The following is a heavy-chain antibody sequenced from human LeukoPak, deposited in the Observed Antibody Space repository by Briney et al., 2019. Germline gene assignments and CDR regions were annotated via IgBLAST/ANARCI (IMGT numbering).Heavy chain of an antibody. V-gene: IGHV3-30-3*01. J-gene: IGHJ3*02. CDR2: ISFDGSEA. Sequence: PGGSLRLSCTASGFTFRNYAMHWVRQTPGKGLEWVAVISFDGSEAFYADSVRGRFTISRDNSKDTVYMEMNSLRGEDTAVYYCARDHYWLEYSTDGVCRDTFDIWGQGTMVTVSS. CDR3: ARDHYWLEYSTDGVCRDTFDI. D-gene: IGHD2-8*01. CDR1: GFTFRNYA.